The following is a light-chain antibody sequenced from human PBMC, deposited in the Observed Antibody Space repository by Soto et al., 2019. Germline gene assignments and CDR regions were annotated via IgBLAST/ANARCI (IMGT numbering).Light chain of an antibody. CDR2: GAS. Sequence: EILLTQSPATLSLSPGEISTLSFRASQSVGNSYLAWYQQKPGQAPRLLIYGASTRATGIPARFSGSGSGTEFTLTISSLQSEDFAVYYCQQYNNWWTFGQGTKVDIK. J-gene: IGKJ1*01. CDR3: QQYNNWWT. CDR1: QSVGNSY. V-gene: IGKV3-15*01.